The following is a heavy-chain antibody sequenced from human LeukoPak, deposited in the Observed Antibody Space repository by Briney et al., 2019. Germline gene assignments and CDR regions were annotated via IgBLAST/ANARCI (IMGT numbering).Heavy chain of an antibody. D-gene: IGHD5-18*01. CDR1: GFAFSDYW. V-gene: IGHV3-7*01. CDR3: AGGGYSYGHDY. Sequence: PGGSLRLSCAASGFAFSDYWMSWVRQAPGKGLEWVAKIKPDGSEKYYVDSVKGRFTISRDKAKNSLYLQMNSLRDEDTAVYYCAGGGYSYGHDYWGQGTLVTVSS. J-gene: IGHJ4*02. CDR2: IKPDGSEK.